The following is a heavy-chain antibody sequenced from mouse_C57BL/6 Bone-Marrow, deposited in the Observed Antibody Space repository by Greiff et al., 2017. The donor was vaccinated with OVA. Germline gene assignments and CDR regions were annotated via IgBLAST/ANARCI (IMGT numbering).Heavy chain of an antibody. CDR1: GFSFNTYA. CDR2: IRSKSNNYAT. Sequence: EVKLMESGGGLVQPKGSLKLSCAASGFSFNTYAMNWVRQAPGKGLEWVACIRSKSNNYATYYADSVKDRFTISRDDSESMLYLQMNNLKTEDTAMYYCVRQGGFLYAMDYWGQGTSVTVSS. V-gene: IGHV10-1*01. CDR3: VRQGGFLYAMDY. J-gene: IGHJ4*01.